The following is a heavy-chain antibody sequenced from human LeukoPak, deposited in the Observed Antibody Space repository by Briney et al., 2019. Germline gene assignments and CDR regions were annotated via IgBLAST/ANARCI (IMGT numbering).Heavy chain of an antibody. CDR3: AKGASGYSYGDYMDV. V-gene: IGHV3-23*01. J-gene: IGHJ6*03. CDR2: ISGSGGST. Sequence: GGSLRLSCAASGFSFSSYGMNWVRQAPGKGLEWVSAISGSGGSTYYADSVKGRFTISRDNSKNTLYLQMNSLRAEDTAVYYCAKGASGYSYGDYMDVWGKGTTVTVSS. CDR1: GFSFSSYG. D-gene: IGHD5-18*01.